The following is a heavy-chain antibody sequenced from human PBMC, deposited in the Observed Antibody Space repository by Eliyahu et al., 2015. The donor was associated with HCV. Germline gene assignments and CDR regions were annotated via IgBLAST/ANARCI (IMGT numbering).Heavy chain of an antibody. CDR1: GGSISSYY. V-gene: IGHV4-4*07. CDR2: ILSRGGS. Sequence: QVQLQESGPGLVKPSETLSLTCTVSGGSISSYYWSWIRQPAGKGLEWIGRILSRGGSTYNPSLKSRVTMSVDTSKNQFSLKLSSVTAADTAVYYCARALYSSSWYDSEYGMDVWGQGTTVTVSS. J-gene: IGHJ6*02. D-gene: IGHD6-13*01. CDR3: ARALYSSSWYDSEYGMDV.